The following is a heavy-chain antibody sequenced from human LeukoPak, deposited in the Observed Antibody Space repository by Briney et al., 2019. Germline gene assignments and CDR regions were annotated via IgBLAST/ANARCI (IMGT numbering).Heavy chain of an antibody. CDR3: ARTQDRIAARS. J-gene: IGHJ4*02. V-gene: IGHV5-51*01. CDR2: IYPRDSDT. CDR1: GYSFTSYW. D-gene: IGHD6-13*01. Sequence: GESLKISCKGSGYSFTSYWIGWVRQMPGKGLEWMWIIYPRDSDTRYSPSFQGQVTISADRSINTAYLQWSSLKASDTAICYCARTQDRIAARSWGQGTLVTVSS.